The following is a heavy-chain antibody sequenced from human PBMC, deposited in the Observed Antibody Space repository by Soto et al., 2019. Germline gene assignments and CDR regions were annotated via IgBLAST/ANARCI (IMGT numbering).Heavy chain of an antibody. Sequence: SETLSLTCAVSGGSISSGGYSWSWIRQPPGKGLEWIGYIYHSGSTYYNTSLKSRVTISVDRSKNQFSLKLSSVTAADTAVYYCARSVWGSYRYMVGFDYWGQGTLVTVSS. CDR1: GGSISSGGYS. CDR2: IYHSGST. CDR3: ARSVWGSYRYMVGFDY. J-gene: IGHJ4*02. D-gene: IGHD3-16*02. V-gene: IGHV4-30-2*01.